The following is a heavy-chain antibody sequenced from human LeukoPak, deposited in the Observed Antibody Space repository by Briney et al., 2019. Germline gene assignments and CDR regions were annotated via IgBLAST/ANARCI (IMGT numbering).Heavy chain of an antibody. CDR1: GGTFSSYA. Sequence: ASVKVSCKASGGTFSSYAISWVRQAPGQGVAWVGGIIPIFGTANYAQKFQGRVTITADESTSTAYMELSSLRSEDTAVYYCARNRIAAAGTALVSDYWGQGTLVTVSS. D-gene: IGHD6-13*01. J-gene: IGHJ4*02. CDR3: ARNRIAAAGTALVSDY. CDR2: IIPIFGTA. V-gene: IGHV1-69*01.